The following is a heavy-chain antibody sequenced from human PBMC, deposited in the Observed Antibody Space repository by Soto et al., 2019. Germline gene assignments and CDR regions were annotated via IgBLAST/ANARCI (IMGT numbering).Heavy chain of an antibody. CDR1: GFTFSSNA. Sequence: EVQVVESGGGLVKPGGSLRLSCAASGFTFSSNAMIWVRQAPGKGLEWVSSISSGGGYIYYADSVKGRFTISRDNAKNSVYLQMNSLRAEDAAVYCWARGRARYDTLDDWGQGALVTVSS. D-gene: IGHD3-9*01. CDR2: ISSGGGYI. J-gene: IGHJ4*02. CDR3: ARGRARYDTLDD. V-gene: IGHV3-21*01.